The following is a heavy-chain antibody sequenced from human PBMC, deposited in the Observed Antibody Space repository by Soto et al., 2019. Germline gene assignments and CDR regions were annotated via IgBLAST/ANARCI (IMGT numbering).Heavy chain of an antibody. CDR2: IYHSGST. Sequence: SETLSLTCAVSGGSISSSNWWSWVRQPPGKGLEWIGEIYHSGSTNYNPSLKSRVTISVDKSKNQFSLKLSSVTAADTAVYYCARARYVDTAMVISGHFDYWGQGTLVTVSS. D-gene: IGHD5-18*01. CDR1: GGSISSSNW. J-gene: IGHJ4*02. V-gene: IGHV4-4*02. CDR3: ARARYVDTAMVISGHFDY.